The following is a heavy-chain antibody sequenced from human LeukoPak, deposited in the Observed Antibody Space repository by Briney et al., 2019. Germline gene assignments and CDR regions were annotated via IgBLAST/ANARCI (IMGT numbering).Heavy chain of an antibody. J-gene: IGHJ3*02. CDR1: GGSFSGYY. D-gene: IGHD7-27*01. CDR3: ARGGNWGAFDI. CDR2: INHSGST. Sequence: PSETLSLTCAVYGGSFSGYYWSWIRQPPGKGLEWIGEINHSGSTNYNPSLKSRVTISVDTSKNQFSLKLSSVTAADTAVYYCARGGNWGAFDIWGQGTMVTVSS. V-gene: IGHV4-34*01.